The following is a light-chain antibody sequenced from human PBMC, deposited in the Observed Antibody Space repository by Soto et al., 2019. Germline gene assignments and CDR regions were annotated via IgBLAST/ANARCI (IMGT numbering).Light chain of an antibody. CDR1: QTVCSSY. CDR3: HQYSVPVYT. Sequence: EIVLTQSPGTLSLSPGERVTLSCRASQTVCSSYFGWFQQRPGQAPSLLIYDTFYWPAGIPDRFSASGSGTDFTLTISRLEAEDLAVYYCHQYSVPVYTVGQRTKRE. V-gene: IGKV3-20*01. CDR2: DTF. J-gene: IGKJ2*01.